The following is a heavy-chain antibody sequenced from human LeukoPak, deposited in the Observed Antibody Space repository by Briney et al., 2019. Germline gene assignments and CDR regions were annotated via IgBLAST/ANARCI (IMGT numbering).Heavy chain of an antibody. Sequence: PAETLSLTCTVSGVSISSGSYYWGWIRQPPGKGLDWIVSIYYSGSTYYNPSLKSRVAISVDPSKNQFSLKLSSVTAADTAVYYCARIYFDSGTNWFDPWGQGTLVTVSS. J-gene: IGHJ5*02. D-gene: IGHD3-22*01. CDR1: GVSISSGSYY. CDR3: ARIYFDSGTNWFDP. CDR2: IYYSGST. V-gene: IGHV4-39*07.